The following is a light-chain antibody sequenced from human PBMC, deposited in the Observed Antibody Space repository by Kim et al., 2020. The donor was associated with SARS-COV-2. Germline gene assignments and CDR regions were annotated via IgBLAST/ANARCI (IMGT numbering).Light chain of an antibody. Sequence: DIQMTQSPSSLSASIGDRVTISCRASQGVANYLAWYQQRPGKLPKLLIYDTSTLQSGVPSRFSGSGSGTDFTLTISSLQPEDVATYYCQNLGTFGQGTKLEIK. V-gene: IGKV1-27*01. J-gene: IGKJ2*01. CDR2: DTS. CDR3: QNLGT. CDR1: QGVANY.